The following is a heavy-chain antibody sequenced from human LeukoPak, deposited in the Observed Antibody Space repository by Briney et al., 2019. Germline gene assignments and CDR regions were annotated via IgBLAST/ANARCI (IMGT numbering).Heavy chain of an antibody. D-gene: IGHD6-13*01. CDR1: GFTFSSYA. J-gene: IGHJ4*02. CDR2: ISGSGGST. CDR3: ARPSGLWGSSWYYFDY. V-gene: IGHV3-23*01. Sequence: GGSLRLSCAASGFTFSSYAMGWVRQAPGKGLEWVSAISGSGGSTYYADSVKGRFTISRDNSKNTLYLQMNSLRSEDTAVYYCARPSGLWGSSWYYFDYWGQGTLVTVSS.